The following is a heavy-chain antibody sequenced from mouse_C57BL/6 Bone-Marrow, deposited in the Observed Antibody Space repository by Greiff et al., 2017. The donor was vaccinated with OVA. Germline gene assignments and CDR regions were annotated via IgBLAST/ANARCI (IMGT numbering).Heavy chain of an antibody. CDR1: GFTFSSYG. V-gene: IGHV5-6*01. CDR2: ISSGGSYT. CDR3: ARRYYSNYVGY. Sequence: VQLKQSGGDLVKPGGSLKLSCAASGFTFSSYGMSWVRQTPDKRLEWVATISSGGSYTYYPDSVKGRFTISRDNAKNTLYLQMSSLKSEDTAMYYCARRYYSNYVGYWGQGTTLTVSS. J-gene: IGHJ2*01. D-gene: IGHD2-5*01.